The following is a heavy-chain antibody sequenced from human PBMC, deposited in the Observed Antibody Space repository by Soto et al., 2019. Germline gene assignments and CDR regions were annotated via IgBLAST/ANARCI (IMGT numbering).Heavy chain of an antibody. CDR3: ARGHSSGYTFRGMDV. V-gene: IGHV1-3*01. D-gene: IGHD3-22*01. J-gene: IGHJ6*02. CDR1: GYSLTNFA. Sequence: QVQLVQSETEVKKPGDSVRVSCRASGYSLTNFAMHWVRRAPGHRLEWMGWINGGNGDTRFSHEFQGRVAITRDTSANTAYMELSSLRSEDTAVYYCARGHSSGYTFRGMDVWGQGTTVTVSS. CDR2: INGGNGDT.